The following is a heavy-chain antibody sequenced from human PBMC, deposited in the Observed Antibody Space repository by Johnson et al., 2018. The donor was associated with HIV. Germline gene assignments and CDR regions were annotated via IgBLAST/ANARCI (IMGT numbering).Heavy chain of an antibody. CDR3: AREGIYCTGGRCYVAAFDI. CDR2: ISSSGSTI. D-gene: IGHD2-15*01. CDR1: GFTFSSYA. V-gene: IGHV3-48*04. Sequence: VQLVESGGGLVQPGGSLRLSCAASGFTFSSYAIHWVRQAPEKGLEWVSYISSSGSTIYYADSVKGRFTISRDNAKNSLYLQMNSLRAEDTALYYCAREGIYCTGGRCYVAAFDIWGQGTKVTVSS. J-gene: IGHJ3*02.